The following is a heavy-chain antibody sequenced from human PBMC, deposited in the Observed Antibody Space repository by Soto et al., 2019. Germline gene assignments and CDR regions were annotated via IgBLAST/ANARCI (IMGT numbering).Heavy chain of an antibody. V-gene: IGHV1-69*01. J-gene: IGHJ4*02. CDR2: IIPIFGTA. CDR3: AIGSTTLWFGEFIIFDY. CDR1: GGTFSSYA. D-gene: IGHD3-10*01. Sequence: QVQLVQSGAEVKKPGSSVKVSCKASGGTFSSYAISWVRQAPGQGLEWMGGIIPIFGTANYAQKFQGRVTITAHESTSTAYMELSSLRSEDTAVYYCAIGSTTLWFGEFIIFDYWGQGTLVTVSS.